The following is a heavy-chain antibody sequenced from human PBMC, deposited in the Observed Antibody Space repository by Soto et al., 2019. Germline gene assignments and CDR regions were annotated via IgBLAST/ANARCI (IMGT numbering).Heavy chain of an antibody. J-gene: IGHJ4*02. V-gene: IGHV3-33*01. Sequence: VQLVESGGGVVQPGRSLRLSCAASGFTFSSYGMRWVRQAPGKGLEWVAVIWYDGSNKYYADSVKGRFTISRDNSKSTLFLQMNSLRAEDTAMYYCARGNGYNYGYIDYWGQGTLVTVSS. D-gene: IGHD5-18*01. CDR3: ARGNGYNYGYIDY. CDR2: IWYDGSNK. CDR1: GFTFSSYG.